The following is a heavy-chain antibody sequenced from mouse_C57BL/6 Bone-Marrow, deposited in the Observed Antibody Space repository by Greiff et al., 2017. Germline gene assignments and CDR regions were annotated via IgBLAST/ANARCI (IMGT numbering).Heavy chain of an antibody. CDR2: INPSRGYT. V-gene: IGHV1-4*01. J-gene: IGHJ1*03. CDR1: GYTFTSST. CDR3: ARKYFDV. Sequence: QVQLQQSGAELARPGASVQMSCKASGYTFTSSTLHWVKQRPGQGLAWIGYINPSRGYTKYNQKFKDKATLTADKSSSTAYMQLSSLTSEDSAVYYCARKYFDVWGTANTVTVSS.